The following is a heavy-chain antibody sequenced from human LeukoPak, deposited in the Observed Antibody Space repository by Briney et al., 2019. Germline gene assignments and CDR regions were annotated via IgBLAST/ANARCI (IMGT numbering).Heavy chain of an antibody. CDR1: GFTVSSNY. D-gene: IGHD6-19*01. J-gene: IGHJ5*02. V-gene: IGHV3-53*01. Sequence: GGSLRLSCAASGFTVSSNYMSWVRQAPGKGPEWVSVIYSGGSTYYADSVKGRFTISRDNSKNTLYLQMNSLRAEDTAVYYCARDPRSKYSSGWSTAWGQGTLVTVSS. CDR3: ARDPRSKYSSGWSTA. CDR2: IYSGGST.